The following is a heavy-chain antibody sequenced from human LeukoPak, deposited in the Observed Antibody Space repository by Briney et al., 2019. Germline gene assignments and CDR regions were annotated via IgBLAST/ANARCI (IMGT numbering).Heavy chain of an antibody. V-gene: IGHV1-69*05. J-gene: IGHJ6*03. CDR3: AREKNDAYYYYMDV. D-gene: IGHD1-1*01. CDR1: GGTFSSYA. CDR2: IILIFGTA. Sequence: SSVKVSCKASGGTFSSYAISWVRQAPGQGLEWMGRIILIFGTANYAQKFQGRVTITTDESTSTAYMELSSLRSEDTAVYYCAREKNDAYYYYMDVWGKGTTVTVSS.